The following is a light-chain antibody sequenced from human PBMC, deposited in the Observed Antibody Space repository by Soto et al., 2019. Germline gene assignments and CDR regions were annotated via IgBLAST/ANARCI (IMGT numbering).Light chain of an antibody. J-gene: IGKJ4*01. V-gene: IGKV1-39*01. CDR3: QQTPGLT. CDR2: AAS. CDR1: QSISSY. Sequence: DIQMTQSPSSLSASVGDRVTITCRASQSISSYLNWYQQKPGKAPKLLIYAASSLQSGVPSRFSGSGSGTDFTLTISSLQPEDFATYYYQQTPGLTFGGGTKVEIK.